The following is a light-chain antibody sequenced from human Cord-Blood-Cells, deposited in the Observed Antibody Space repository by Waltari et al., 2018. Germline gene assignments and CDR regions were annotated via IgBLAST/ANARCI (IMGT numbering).Light chain of an antibody. Sequence: QSALTQPASVSGSPGQSITISCTGTSSDVGGYNYVSWYQQHPGKAPKLMIYDVSKRASGVSNRFSGSKAGNTASLTISGLQAEDEADDYCSSYTSSSTVFGGGTKLTVL. J-gene: IGLJ3*02. CDR1: SSDVGGYNY. CDR2: DVS. V-gene: IGLV2-14*01. CDR3: SSYTSSSTV.